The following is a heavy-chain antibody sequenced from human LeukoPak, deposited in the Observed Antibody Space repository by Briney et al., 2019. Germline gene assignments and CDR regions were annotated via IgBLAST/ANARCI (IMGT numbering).Heavy chain of an antibody. Sequence: ESGPTLVKPTQTLTLTCTFSGFSLSTSGVGVGWIRQPPGKALEWLALIYWDDDKRYSPSLKSRLTITKDTSKNQVVLTMTNMDPVDTATYYCAHRRYLRQASYSSSWPYFDYWGQGTLVTVSS. CDR1: GFSLSTSGVG. CDR2: IYWDDDK. V-gene: IGHV2-5*02. J-gene: IGHJ4*02. D-gene: IGHD6-13*01. CDR3: AHRRYLRQASYSSSWPYFDY.